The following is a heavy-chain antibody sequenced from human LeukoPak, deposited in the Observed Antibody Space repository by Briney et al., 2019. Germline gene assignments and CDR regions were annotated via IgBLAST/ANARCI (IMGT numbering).Heavy chain of an antibody. Sequence: GRSLRLSCVASGFIFSNYGMNWVRQAPGKGLEWVAVIWFDGSNIDYADSVKGRFTISRDNSKNTLFLQMNSLRAEDTAVYYCSTDHGDYSFDYWGQGTLVTVSS. CDR2: IWFDGSNI. V-gene: IGHV3-33*01. CDR1: GFIFSNYG. J-gene: IGHJ4*02. CDR3: STDHGDYSFDY. D-gene: IGHD4-17*01.